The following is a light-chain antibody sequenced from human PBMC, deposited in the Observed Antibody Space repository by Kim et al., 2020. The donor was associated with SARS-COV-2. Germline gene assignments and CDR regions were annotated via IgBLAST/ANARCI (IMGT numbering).Light chain of an antibody. J-gene: IGLJ3*02. CDR1: RSGTKS. CDR2: SDR. Sequence: PGKTAESTCGGNRSGTKSVHWYQQRPGQAPVVVIYSDRERPSGIPERFSGSNSGSTATLTLSGVEAGDEADYYCQVWDSNSDHVVFGGGTQLTVL. V-gene: IGLV3-21*01. CDR3: QVWDSNSDHVV.